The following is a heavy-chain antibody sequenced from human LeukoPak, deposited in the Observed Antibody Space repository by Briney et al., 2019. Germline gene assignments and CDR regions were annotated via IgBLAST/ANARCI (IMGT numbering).Heavy chain of an antibody. CDR3: ARDRMGDYGSDY. Sequence: GGSLRLSCAASGFTVSSNYMSWVRQAPGKGLEWVANIKQDRSEKWYVDSVKGRFTISRDNAKNSLYLQMNSLRAEDTAVYYCARDRMGDYGSDYWGQGTLVTVSS. J-gene: IGHJ4*02. V-gene: IGHV3-7*01. CDR2: IKQDRSEK. D-gene: IGHD4-17*01. CDR1: GFTVSSNY.